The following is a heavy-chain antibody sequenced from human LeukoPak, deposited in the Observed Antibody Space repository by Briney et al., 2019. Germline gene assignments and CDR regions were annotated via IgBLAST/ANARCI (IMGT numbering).Heavy chain of an antibody. Sequence: PETPCLTPALPLYSIRRAISWAWFARLPGRGLEWIGRFYHAVTTYSNPSLKSRVSISVDTSKNQFSLKVTSVTAADTAIYYCARGGYNFDSSGYYVKDPFHVWGQGTMVTVSS. CDR1: YSIRRAIS. V-gene: IGHV4-38-2*01. D-gene: IGHD3-22*01. CDR2: FYHAVTT. J-gene: IGHJ3*01. CDR3: ARGGYNFDSSGYYVKDPFHV.